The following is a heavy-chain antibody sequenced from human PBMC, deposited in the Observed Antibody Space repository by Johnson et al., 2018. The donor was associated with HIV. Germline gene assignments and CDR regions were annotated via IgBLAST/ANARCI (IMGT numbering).Heavy chain of an antibody. J-gene: IGHJ3*02. CDR3: ANSPSYYASSGYLGYDAFDI. Sequence: VQLVESGGGLVQPGGSLRLSCAASGFTFSSYAMSWVRQAPGKGLEWVSAISGSGGSTYYADSVKGRFTISRDNSKNTLYLQMNSLRAEDTAVYYCANSPSYYASSGYLGYDAFDIWGQGTMVTVSS. CDR2: ISGSGGST. CDR1: GFTFSSYA. D-gene: IGHD3-22*01. V-gene: IGHV3-23*04.